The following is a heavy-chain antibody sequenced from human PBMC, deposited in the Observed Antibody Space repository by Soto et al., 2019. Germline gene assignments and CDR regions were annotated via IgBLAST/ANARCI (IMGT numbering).Heavy chain of an antibody. Sequence: GGSLRLSCAASGFTFSSYAMHWVHQAPGKGLEWVAVISYDGSNKYYADSVKGRFTISRDNSKNTLYLQMNSLRAEDTAVYYCARDMGYYDFWSGYYRYYYYYGMDVWGQGTTVTVSS. CDR3: ARDMGYYDFWSGYYRYYYYYGMDV. D-gene: IGHD3-3*01. CDR2: ISYDGSNK. V-gene: IGHV3-30-3*01. CDR1: GFTFSSYA. J-gene: IGHJ6*02.